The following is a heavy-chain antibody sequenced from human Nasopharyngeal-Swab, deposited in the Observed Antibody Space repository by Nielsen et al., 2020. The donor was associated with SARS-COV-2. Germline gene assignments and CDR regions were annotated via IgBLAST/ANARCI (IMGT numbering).Heavy chain of an antibody. D-gene: IGHD6-13*01. V-gene: IGHV3-15*01. J-gene: IGHJ6*02. CDR1: GFPFSKAW. CDR2: IKSKTDGETT. Sequence: GESLKISCAGTGFPFSKAWMGWVRQAPGKGLEWVGSIKSKTDGETTDYAAPVKGRFTISRDDSKNTLYLQMNSLKTEDTAVYYCTLDGWYSTSPGDYYYGMDAWGQGTTVTVSS. CDR3: TLDGWYSTSPGDYYYGMDA.